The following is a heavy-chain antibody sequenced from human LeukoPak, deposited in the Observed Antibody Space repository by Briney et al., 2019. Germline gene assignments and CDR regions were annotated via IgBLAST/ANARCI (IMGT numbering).Heavy chain of an antibody. V-gene: IGHV3-30*04. Sequence: AGGSLRLSCAASGFTFSSYAMHWVRQALGKGLEWVAVISYDGSNKYYADSVKGRFTISRDNSENTLYVQMNSLRAEDTAVYYCARAPAYYDFWSGYQSRYNWFDPWGQGTLVTVSS. D-gene: IGHD3-3*01. CDR3: ARAPAYYDFWSGYQSRYNWFDP. J-gene: IGHJ5*02. CDR1: GFTFSSYA. CDR2: ISYDGSNK.